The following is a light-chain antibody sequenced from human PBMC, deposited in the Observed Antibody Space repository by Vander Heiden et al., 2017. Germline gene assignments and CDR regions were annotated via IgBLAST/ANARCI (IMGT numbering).Light chain of an antibody. CDR2: GAS. V-gene: IGKV3-20*01. Sequence: EILLTQSPGTLSLSPGEGATLSCRASQSIPSTSLAWYQQKPGQAPRLLIYGASSRATGIPDRFRGSGSGTDFNLTISRLEPEDVAVYYCNQDESSRWTFGQGTKVEIK. CDR1: QSIPSTS. CDR3: NQDESSRWT. J-gene: IGKJ1*01.